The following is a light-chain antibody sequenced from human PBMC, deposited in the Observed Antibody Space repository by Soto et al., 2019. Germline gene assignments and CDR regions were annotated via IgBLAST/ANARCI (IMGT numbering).Light chain of an antibody. Sequence: QSALAQPASVSGSPGQSITISCTGTSSAVGGYDYVSWYQHHPGKAPKLMLYEVSNRPSGVSNRFSGAKSGNTASLTISGLQPEDEADYYCSSYTSTSTPSYVFGTGTKVTVL. CDR3: SSYTSTSTPSYV. J-gene: IGLJ1*01. CDR1: SSAVGGYDY. CDR2: EVS. V-gene: IGLV2-14*01.